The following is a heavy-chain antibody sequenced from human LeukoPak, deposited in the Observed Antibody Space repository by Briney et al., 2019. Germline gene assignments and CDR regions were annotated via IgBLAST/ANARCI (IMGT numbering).Heavy chain of an antibody. Sequence: GGSLRLSCAASGFTFSSYSMNWVRQAPGKGLEWVSYISSSSSTIYYADSVKGRFTISRDNAKNSLYLQMNSLRAEDTAVYYCAREGLNDFWSGPYYYYYYMDVWGKGTTVTVSS. CDR2: ISSSSSTI. CDR3: AREGLNDFWSGPYYYYYYMDV. V-gene: IGHV3-48*01. D-gene: IGHD3-3*01. CDR1: GFTFSSYS. J-gene: IGHJ6*03.